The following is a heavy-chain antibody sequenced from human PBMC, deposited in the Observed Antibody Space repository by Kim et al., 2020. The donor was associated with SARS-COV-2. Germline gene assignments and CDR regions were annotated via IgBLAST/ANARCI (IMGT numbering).Heavy chain of an antibody. CDR2: ISSSSSYI. CDR3: ARDHSSGWYLEYYYYGMDV. J-gene: IGHJ6*02. CDR1: GFTFSSYS. Sequence: GGSLRLSCAASGFTFSSYSMNWVRQAPGKGLEWVSSISSSSSYIYYADSVKGRFTISRDNAKNSLYLQMNSLRAEDTAVYYCARDHSSGWYLEYYYYGMDVWGQGTTVTVSS. V-gene: IGHV3-21*01. D-gene: IGHD6-19*01.